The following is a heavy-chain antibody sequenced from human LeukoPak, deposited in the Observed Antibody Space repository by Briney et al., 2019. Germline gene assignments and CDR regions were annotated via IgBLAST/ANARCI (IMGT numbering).Heavy chain of an antibody. CDR2: TSSSGSTI. Sequence: PGGSLRLSCAASGFTFSDYYMSWIRQAPGKGLEWVSYTSSSGSTIYCADSVKGRFTISRDNAKNSLYLQMNSLRAEDTAVYYCAREYSSGWYLFRSGTVDYWGQGTLVTVSS. J-gene: IGHJ4*02. CDR1: GFTFSDYY. V-gene: IGHV3-11*01. CDR3: AREYSSGWYLFRSGTVDY. D-gene: IGHD6-19*01.